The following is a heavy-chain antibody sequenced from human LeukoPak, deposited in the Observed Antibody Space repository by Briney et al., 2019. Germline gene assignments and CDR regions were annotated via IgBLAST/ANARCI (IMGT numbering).Heavy chain of an antibody. J-gene: IGHJ3*02. CDR2: ISAYNGNT. D-gene: IGHD3-3*01. CDR1: GYTFTSYG. V-gene: IGHV1-18*01. Sequence: ASVKVSCKASGYTFTSYGISWVRQAPGQGLEWMGWISAYNGNTNYAQKLQGRVTMTTDTSTSTAYMELRSLRSDDTAVYYCARDFRYDFWSGYSDDAFDIWGQGTMVTVSS. CDR3: ARDFRYDFWSGYSDDAFDI.